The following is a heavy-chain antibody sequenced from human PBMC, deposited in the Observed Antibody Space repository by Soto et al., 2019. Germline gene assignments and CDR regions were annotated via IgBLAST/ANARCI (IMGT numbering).Heavy chain of an antibody. J-gene: IGHJ5*02. Sequence: GGSLRLSCAASGFTFSSYAMSWVRQAPGKGLEWVSAISGSGGSTYYADSVKGRFTISRDNSKNTLYLQMNSLRAEDTAVYYCAKAGIPLTGYYLPAWFDPWGQGTLVTVSS. CDR1: GFTFSSYA. CDR2: ISGSGGST. CDR3: AKAGIPLTGYYLPAWFDP. D-gene: IGHD3-9*01. V-gene: IGHV3-23*01.